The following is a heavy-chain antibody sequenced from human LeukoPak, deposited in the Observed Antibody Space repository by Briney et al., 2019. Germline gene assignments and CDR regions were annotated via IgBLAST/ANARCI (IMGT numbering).Heavy chain of an antibody. J-gene: IGHJ3*02. CDR3: ARAEIGSRYAFDI. CDR1: GFTVSSNY. Sequence: PGGSLRLSCAASGFTVSSNYMSWVRQAPGKGLEWVSVIYSGGSTYYADSVKGRFTISRDNSKNTLYLQMNGLRAEDTAVYYCARAEIGSRYAFDIWGQGTMVTVSS. D-gene: IGHD2-2*01. V-gene: IGHV3-66*01. CDR2: IYSGGST.